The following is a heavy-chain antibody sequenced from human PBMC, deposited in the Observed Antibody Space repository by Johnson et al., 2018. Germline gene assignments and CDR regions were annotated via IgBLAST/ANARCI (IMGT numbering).Heavy chain of an antibody. CDR1: GFTFTNAW. CDR2: IKNKVNGETT. J-gene: IGHJ4*02. V-gene: IGHV3-15*01. Sequence: VQLQESGGGLVKPGGSLRLSCVVSGFTFTNAWMSWVRQAPGKGLEWVGRIKNKVNGETTDYATSVGGRFIISRDYSKNTQYLQMNSLKTEDTAVYYCSTGSLVSNFWGQGTLVTVSS. CDR3: STGSLVSNF.